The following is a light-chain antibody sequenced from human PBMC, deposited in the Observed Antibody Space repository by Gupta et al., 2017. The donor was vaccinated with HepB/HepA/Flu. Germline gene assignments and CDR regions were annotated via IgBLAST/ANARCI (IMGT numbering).Light chain of an antibody. V-gene: IGKV3-20*01. CDR1: QSISVNF. Sequence: LLTQSPGTLSLFPGERATLSCRASQSISVNFLVWYQQKLGQAPRLLFYATSRATAIPDRFSGSGSGTDFTLTIDRLEPEDVGMYYCQQYDTSPYTFGQGTKVEIK. CDR3: QQYDTSPYT. CDR2: ATS. J-gene: IGKJ1*01.